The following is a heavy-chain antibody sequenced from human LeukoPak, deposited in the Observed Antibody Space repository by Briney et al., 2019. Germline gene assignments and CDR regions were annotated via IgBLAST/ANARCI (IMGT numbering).Heavy chain of an antibody. CDR1: GGSISSYY. CDR2: IYYSGSP. J-gene: IGHJ5*02. CDR3: ARDYGGNSGWFDP. Sequence: SETLSLTCTVSGGSISSYYWSWIRQPPGKGLEWIGYIYYSGSPNYNPSLKSRVTISVDTSKNQFSLKLTSVTAADTAVYYCARDYGGNSGWFDPWCQGTLVTVS. D-gene: IGHD4-23*01. V-gene: IGHV4-59*01.